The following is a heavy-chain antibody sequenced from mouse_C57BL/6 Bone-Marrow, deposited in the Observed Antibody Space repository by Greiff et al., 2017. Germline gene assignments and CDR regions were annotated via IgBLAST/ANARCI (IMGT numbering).Heavy chain of an antibody. D-gene: IGHD4-1*01. V-gene: IGHV1-54*01. CDR1: GYAFTNYL. CDR2: INPGSGGT. CDR3: AGRNWGGNWDFDV. Sequence: VQLQQSGAELVRPGTSVKVSCKASGYAFTNYLIEWVKQRPGQGLEWIGVINPGSGGTNYNEKFKGKATLTADKSSSTAYMQLSSLTSEDSAVYCGAGRNWGGNWDFDVWGTGTTVTVSS. J-gene: IGHJ1*03.